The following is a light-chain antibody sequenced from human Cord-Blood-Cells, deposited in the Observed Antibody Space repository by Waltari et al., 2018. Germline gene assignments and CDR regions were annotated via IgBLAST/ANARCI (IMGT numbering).Light chain of an antibody. CDR2: KDS. CDR1: ALPKKY. V-gene: IGLV3-25*03. CDR3: QSADSSGTWV. Sequence: SYELTQPPSVSVSPGQTARITCSGDALPKKYAYWYQQKQGQAPVLVIYKDSERPSGIPERVSGSSSGTTVTLTISGVQAEDEADYYCQSADSSGTWVFGGGTKLTVL. J-gene: IGLJ3*02.